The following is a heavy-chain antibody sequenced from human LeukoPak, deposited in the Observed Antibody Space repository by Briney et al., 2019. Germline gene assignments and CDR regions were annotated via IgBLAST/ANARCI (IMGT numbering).Heavy chain of an antibody. CDR1: GYTLTELS. CDR3: AREREEGGGPSYSYGPGGY. CDR2: IIPIFGTA. Sequence: GASVKVSCKVSGYTLTELSMHWVRQAPGKGLEWMGGIIPIFGTANYAQKFQGRVTITTDESTSTAYMELSSLRSEDTAVYYCAREREEGGGPSYSYGPGGYWGQGTLVTVSS. J-gene: IGHJ4*02. V-gene: IGHV1-69*05. D-gene: IGHD5-18*01.